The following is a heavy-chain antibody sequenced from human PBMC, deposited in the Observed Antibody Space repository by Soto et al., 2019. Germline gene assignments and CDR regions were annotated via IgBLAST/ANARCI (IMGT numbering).Heavy chain of an antibody. D-gene: IGHD3-10*01. CDR1: GFTFSNYG. J-gene: IGHJ4*02. CDR3: AKEVRGVIIVAFES. CDR2: ISYDGSNR. V-gene: IGHV3-30*18. Sequence: PGGSLRLSCAASGFTFSNYGIHWVRQAPGKGLEWVAVISYDGSNRYYAESVKGRFTISRDNSKNTVDLEMNSLRAEDTAVYYCAKEVRGVIIVAFESWGKETLVTGSS.